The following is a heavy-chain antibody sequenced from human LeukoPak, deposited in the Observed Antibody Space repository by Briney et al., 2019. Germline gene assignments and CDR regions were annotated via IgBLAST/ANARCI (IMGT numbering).Heavy chain of an antibody. CDR1: GGSISSGGYY. CDR3: ARGGGSCYSDSVCSYYFDY. CDR2: IYYSGST. Sequence: PSQTLSLTCTVSGGSISSGGYYWSWIRQHPGKGLEWIGYIYYSGSTYYNPSLKSRVTISVDTSKNQFSLKLSSVTAADTAVYYCARGGGSCYSDSVCSYYFDYWGQGTLVTVSS. V-gene: IGHV4-31*03. D-gene: IGHD2-15*01. J-gene: IGHJ4*02.